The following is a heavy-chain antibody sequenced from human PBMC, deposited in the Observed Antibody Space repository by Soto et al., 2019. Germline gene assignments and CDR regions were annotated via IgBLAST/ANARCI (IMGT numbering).Heavy chain of an antibody. J-gene: IGHJ4*02. V-gene: IGHV4-31*03. CDR1: GCSISSGGYY. CDR3: ARESVGSKLDRIDY. CDR2: IYYSGST. Sequence: SETLSLTCTVSGCSISSGGYYWSWIRHHPGEGLEWIGYIYYSGSTYYNPSLKSRVTISVDTSKNQFSLKLSSVTAADTAVYYWARESVGSKLDRIDYWGQGTLVTVAS. D-gene: IGHD1-1*01.